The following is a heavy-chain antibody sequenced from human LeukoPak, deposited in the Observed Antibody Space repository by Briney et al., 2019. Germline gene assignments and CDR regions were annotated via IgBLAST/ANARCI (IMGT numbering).Heavy chain of an antibody. CDR1: RGTFSSYT. Sequence: EASVKVSCKASRGTFSSYTISWVRQAPGQGLEWMGRIIPILDIASYAQKFQGRVTITADKSPSTAYMELSSLKSEDTAVYYCARGQRGGGNPFVDYWGQGTLVTVSS. D-gene: IGHD4-23*01. CDR3: ARGQRGGGNPFVDY. V-gene: IGHV1-69*02. J-gene: IGHJ4*02. CDR2: IIPILDIA.